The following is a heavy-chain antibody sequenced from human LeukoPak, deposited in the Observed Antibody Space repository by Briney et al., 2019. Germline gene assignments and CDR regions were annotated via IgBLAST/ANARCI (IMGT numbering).Heavy chain of an antibody. D-gene: IGHD2-15*01. CDR2: VSHEGGTK. CDR1: GFIFSKFA. J-gene: IGHJ3*01. CDR3: ARDLEPPPTATGSAALDF. V-gene: IGHV3-30-3*01. Sequence: GSSLRLSCEASGFIFSKFAMHWVRQAPGKGLEWLAVVSHEGGTKSYAHSVKGRFTVSRNNFNNTVFLELSSLRPEDTSVYYCARDLEPPPTATGSAALDFWGQGTVVIVSS.